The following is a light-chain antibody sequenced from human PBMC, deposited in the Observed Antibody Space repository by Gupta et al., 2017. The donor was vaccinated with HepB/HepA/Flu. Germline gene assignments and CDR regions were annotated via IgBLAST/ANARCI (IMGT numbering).Light chain of an antibody. CDR3: NSRDSSGNPI. V-gene: IGLV3-19*01. CDR1: SLRSYY. J-gene: IGLJ2*01. Sequence: SSELTQAPAVSVPLGQTVRITCQGDSLRSYYASWYQQKPGQAPVLVIYGKNNLPSGIPDRFSGSSSGNTASLTITGAQAEDEADYYCNSRDSSGNPIFGGGTKLTVL. CDR2: GKN.